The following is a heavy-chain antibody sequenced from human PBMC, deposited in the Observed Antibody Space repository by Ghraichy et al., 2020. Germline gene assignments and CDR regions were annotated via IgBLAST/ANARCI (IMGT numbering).Heavy chain of an antibody. D-gene: IGHD5-12*01. Sequence: SLISYNGDTTYYADSVKGRFTISRDNSKNSLYLHMNSLTTDDSALYYCAKTSYSGYDFNWGQGT. CDR3: AKTSYSGYDFN. J-gene: IGHJ4*02. CDR2: ISYNGDTT. V-gene: IGHV3-43*01.